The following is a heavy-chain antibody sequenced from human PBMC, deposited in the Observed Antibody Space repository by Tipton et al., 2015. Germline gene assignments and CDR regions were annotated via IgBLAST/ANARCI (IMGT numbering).Heavy chain of an antibody. CDR3: ARPQWGSSPEDF. J-gene: IGHJ4*02. Sequence: QLVQSGAEVGKPGESLKISCKASGYSFTNYWIGWVRQMPGKGLEWMGVIYPGDSDTRYSPSFQGHVTISADKFINTAYLQWNGLKASDTAIYYCARPQWGSSPEDFWGQGTLVTVSS. CDR1: GYSFTNYW. V-gene: IGHV5-51*01. CDR2: IYPGDSDT. D-gene: IGHD6-13*01.